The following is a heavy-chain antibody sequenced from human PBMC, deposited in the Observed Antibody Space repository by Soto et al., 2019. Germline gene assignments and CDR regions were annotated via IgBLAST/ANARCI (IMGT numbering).Heavy chain of an antibody. CDR2: IYWDDDK. V-gene: IGHV2-5*02. J-gene: IGHJ6*02. CDR1: GFSLSTTGVG. Sequence: QITLKESGPTLVKPTQTLTLTCSFSGFSLSTTGVGVGWIRQPPGKALEWLALIYWDDDKRYNPSLNSRLTITKETSKHQVVLAMTNMDPVDTATYYCVQSRCGGDCLQSYSSHSYYGLDVWGQGTTVTVSS. CDR3: VQSRCGGDCLQSYSSHSYYGLDV. D-gene: IGHD2-21*02.